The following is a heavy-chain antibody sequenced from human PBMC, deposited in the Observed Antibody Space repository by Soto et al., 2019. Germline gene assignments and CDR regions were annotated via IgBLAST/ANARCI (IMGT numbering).Heavy chain of an antibody. J-gene: IGHJ3*02. Sequence: PGGSLRLSCAASGFTFSSYVMHWVRQAPGKGLEWVAVISYDGSNKYYADSVKGRFTISRDNSKNTLYLQMNSLRAEDTAVYYCAKAMIGYCSGGSCSAFDIWGQGPMVTVSS. D-gene: IGHD2-15*01. CDR1: GFTFSSYV. CDR3: AKAMIGYCSGGSCSAFDI. CDR2: ISYDGSNK. V-gene: IGHV3-30*18.